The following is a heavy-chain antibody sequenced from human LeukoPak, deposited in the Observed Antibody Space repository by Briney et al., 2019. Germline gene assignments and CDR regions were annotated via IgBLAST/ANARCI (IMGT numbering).Heavy chain of an antibody. CDR2: IYHNGGT. V-gene: IGHV4-39*01. CDR3: ASYVDTARAGRGIDV. CDR1: GGSISRYTYY. Sequence: SETLSLTCTVSGGSISRYTYYWAWVRQPPGKGLEWIGSIYHNGGTYDNLSLKSRTTISVDTSKNQFSLTLSSVTAADTAVYYSASYVDTARAGRGIDVWGQGTTVTVSS. J-gene: IGHJ6*02. D-gene: IGHD5-18*01.